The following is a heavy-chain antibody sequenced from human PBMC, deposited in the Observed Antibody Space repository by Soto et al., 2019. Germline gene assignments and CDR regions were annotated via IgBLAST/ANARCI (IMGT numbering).Heavy chain of an antibody. Sequence: QVQLVQSGAEVKKPGSSVKVSCKASGGIFSTYAISWLRQAPGQGLEWKGGIIPIFGTPNYAQRFQGRVTITADESTSTGYMELSRLRSEDTAVYYCARDRDDYGSGNYYNRIDFWGQGTLVTVSS. V-gene: IGHV1-69*01. CDR1: GGIFSTYA. CDR3: ARDRDDYGSGNYYNRIDF. CDR2: IIPIFGTP. D-gene: IGHD3-10*01. J-gene: IGHJ4*02.